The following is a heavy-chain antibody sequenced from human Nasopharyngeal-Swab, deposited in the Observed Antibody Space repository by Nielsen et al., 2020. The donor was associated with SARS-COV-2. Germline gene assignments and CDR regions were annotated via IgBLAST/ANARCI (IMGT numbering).Heavy chain of an antibody. CDR3: ARDSSSWYLLGGLDV. V-gene: IGHV4-4*07. CDR1: GGPMSPFY. CDR2: ISTSGNP. Sequence: SQTLSLTCTVSGGPMSPFYWSWIRQSARNGLEYIGRISTSGNPTYNPSLKSRVTMSVDTSKNQFSLNVTSVTAADSAIYYCARDSSSWYLLGGLDVWGQGTTVTVSS. J-gene: IGHJ6*02. D-gene: IGHD6-13*01.